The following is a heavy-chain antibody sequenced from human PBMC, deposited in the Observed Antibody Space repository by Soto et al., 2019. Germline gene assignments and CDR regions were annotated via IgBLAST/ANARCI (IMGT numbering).Heavy chain of an antibody. CDR2: IIPIFGTA. D-gene: IGHD6-6*01. CDR3: ARGIGARSSSPMRPGYFDY. Sequence: GASVKVSCKASGGTFSSYAISWVRQAPGQGLEWMGGIIPIFGTANYAQKFQGRVTITADESTSTAYMELSSLRSEDTAVYYCARGIGARSSSPMRPGYFDYWGQGTLVTVSS. V-gene: IGHV1-69*13. CDR1: GGTFSSYA. J-gene: IGHJ4*02.